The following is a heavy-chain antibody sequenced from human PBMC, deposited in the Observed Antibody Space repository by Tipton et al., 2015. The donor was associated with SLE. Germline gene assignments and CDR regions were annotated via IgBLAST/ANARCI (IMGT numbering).Heavy chain of an antibody. Sequence: QLVQSGAEVKKPGASVEVSCKASGYTFTSFDLYWVRQATGEGLEWMGWMDPDSGNTGYAPKFQGRVTMTRNTSIRIAYMELSRLRSEDTAVYYCARVGGGYWGQGTLVTVSS. CDR1: GYTFTSFD. V-gene: IGHV1-8*01. CDR3: ARVGGGY. CDR2: MDPDSGNT. D-gene: IGHD3-16*01. J-gene: IGHJ4*02.